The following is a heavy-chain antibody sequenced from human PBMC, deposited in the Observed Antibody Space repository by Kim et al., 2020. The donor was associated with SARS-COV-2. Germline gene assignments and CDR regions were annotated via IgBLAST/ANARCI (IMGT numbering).Heavy chain of an antibody. CDR3: ARTPFGPSPKNTAIIPEEYYYGMDV. J-gene: IGHJ6*02. D-gene: IGHD5-18*01. V-gene: IGHV5-51*01. CDR2: IYPGDSDT. Sequence: GESLKISCKGSGYSFTSYWIGWVRQMPGKGLEWMGIIYPGDSDTRYSPSFQGQVTISADKSISTAYLQWSSLKASDTAMYYCARTPFGPSPKNTAIIPEEYYYGMDVWGQGTAVTVSS. CDR1: GYSFTSYW.